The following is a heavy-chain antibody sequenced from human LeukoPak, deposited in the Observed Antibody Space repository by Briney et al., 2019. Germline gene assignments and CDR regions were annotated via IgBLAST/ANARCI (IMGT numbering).Heavy chain of an antibody. D-gene: IGHD3-22*01. J-gene: IGHJ4*02. CDR1: GFTFSSYS. Sequence: GGSLRLSCAASGFTFSSYSMNWVRQAPGKGLEWVSSISSSSYIYYADSVKGRFTISRDNAKNPLYLQVNSLRAEDTAVYYCALADYDSSGYYIYWGQGTLVTVSS. CDR3: ALADYDSSGYYIY. CDR2: ISSSSYI. V-gene: IGHV3-21*01.